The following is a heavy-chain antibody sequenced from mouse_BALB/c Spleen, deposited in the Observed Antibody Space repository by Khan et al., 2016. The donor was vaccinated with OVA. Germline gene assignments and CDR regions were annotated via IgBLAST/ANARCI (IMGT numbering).Heavy chain of an antibody. CDR1: GFTFSSYS. D-gene: IGHD4-1*01. V-gene: IGHV5-6*01. Sequence: DVQLVESGGDLVKPGGSLKLSCAASGFTFSSYSMSWVRQTPDKRLEWVASISSGGDYTYYPDSVKGRFTISRDNAQNTLYLQMGDLKAEDTAMYYCADHVTGSVAYWGQGTLVTVSA. CDR2: ISSGGDYT. CDR3: ADHVTGSVAY. J-gene: IGHJ3*01.